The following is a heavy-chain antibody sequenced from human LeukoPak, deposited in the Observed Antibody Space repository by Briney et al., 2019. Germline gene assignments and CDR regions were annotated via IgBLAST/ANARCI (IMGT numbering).Heavy chain of an antibody. CDR1: GFTFSSYS. V-gene: IGHV3-48*01. Sequence: GGSLRLSCAASGFTFSSYSMNWVRQAPGKGLEWVSYISSSSSTISYADSVKGRFTISRDNAKNSLYLQMNSLRAEDTAVYYCARGPLVVVLPNWFDPWGQGTLVTVSS. D-gene: IGHD2-2*01. J-gene: IGHJ5*02. CDR2: ISSSSSTI. CDR3: ARGPLVVVLPNWFDP.